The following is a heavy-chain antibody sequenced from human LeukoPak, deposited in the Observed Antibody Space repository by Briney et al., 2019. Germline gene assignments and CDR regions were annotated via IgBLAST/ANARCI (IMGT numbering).Heavy chain of an antibody. V-gene: IGHV3-64*01. Sequence: GGSLRLSCSASGFTFSDYSMHWVRQAPGKGLEYVSAISSNGGSTYYASSVKGRFTISRDNSKNTLYLQMGSLRTEDMAVYYCARVAARVSLDYWGQGTLVTVS. J-gene: IGHJ4*02. CDR1: GFTFSDYS. D-gene: IGHD2-15*01. CDR2: ISSNGGST. CDR3: ARVAARVSLDY.